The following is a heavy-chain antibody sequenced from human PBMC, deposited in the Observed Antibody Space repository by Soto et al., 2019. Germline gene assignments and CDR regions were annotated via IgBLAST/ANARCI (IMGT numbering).Heavy chain of an antibody. Sequence: GASVKVSCKASGYTFTSYGISWVRQAPGQGLEWMGWISAYNGNTNYAQKLQGRVTMTTDTSTSTAYMELRSLRSDDTAVYYCARETIAADYYYYYGMDVWGQGTTVTVSS. CDR1: GYTFTSYG. CDR2: ISAYNGNT. D-gene: IGHD6-13*01. J-gene: IGHJ6*02. V-gene: IGHV1-18*01. CDR3: ARETIAADYYYYYGMDV.